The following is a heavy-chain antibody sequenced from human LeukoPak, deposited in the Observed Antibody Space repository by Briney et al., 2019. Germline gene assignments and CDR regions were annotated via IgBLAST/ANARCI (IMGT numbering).Heavy chain of an antibody. Sequence: PGRSLRLSCAASGFTFDDYAMHWVRQPPGKGLEWVSSISSSSSYIYYADSVKGRFTISRDNAKNSLYLQMNSLRAEDTAVYYCARDGVGATGLGDAFDIWGQGTMVTVSS. CDR3: ARDGVGATGLGDAFDI. CDR1: GFTFDDYA. J-gene: IGHJ3*02. D-gene: IGHD1-26*01. V-gene: IGHV3-21*01. CDR2: ISSSSSYI.